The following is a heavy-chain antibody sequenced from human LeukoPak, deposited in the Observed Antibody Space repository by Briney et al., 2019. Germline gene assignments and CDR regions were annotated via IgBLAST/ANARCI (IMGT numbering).Heavy chain of an antibody. CDR2: ISGAVGNT. V-gene: IGHV3-23*01. D-gene: IGHD2-15*01. CDR1: GLTFSSYA. J-gene: IGHJ4*02. CDR3: AKSGLNRFDY. Sequence: HPGGSLRLSCAASGLTFSSYAMNWVRQAPGKGLEWVSTISGAVGNTHYADSVKGRFTISRDNSKNTLYLQMNSLRAEDTAIYYCAKSGLNRFDYWGQGTLVTVSS.